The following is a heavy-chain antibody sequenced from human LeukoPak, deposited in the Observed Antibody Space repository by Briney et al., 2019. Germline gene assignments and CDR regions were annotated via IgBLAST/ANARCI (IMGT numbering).Heavy chain of an antibody. CDR2: ISYDGINK. CDR3: AREQQQLADY. D-gene: IGHD6-13*01. Sequence: GGSLRLSCEASGFTFSTYAMRWVRQAPGKGLEWVAVISYDGINKHNADSVKGRIIISRDNSKNTLYLQLSNLRAEDTAMYYCAREQQQLADYWGQGTLVTVSS. V-gene: IGHV3-30-3*01. CDR1: GFTFSTYA. J-gene: IGHJ4*02.